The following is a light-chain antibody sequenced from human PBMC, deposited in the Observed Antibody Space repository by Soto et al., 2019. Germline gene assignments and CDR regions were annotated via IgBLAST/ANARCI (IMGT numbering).Light chain of an antibody. CDR3: QQNYSYPRT. J-gene: IGKJ1*01. CDR2: AAS. CDR1: QGISSY. V-gene: IGKV1-8*01. Sequence: AIRMTQSPSSFSASTGDRVTITCRARQGISSYLAWYQQKPGKAHKLLIYAASTLQSGVPSRFSGSGSGTDFTLTISCLQSEDFATYYCQQNYSYPRTFGQGTKVEIK.